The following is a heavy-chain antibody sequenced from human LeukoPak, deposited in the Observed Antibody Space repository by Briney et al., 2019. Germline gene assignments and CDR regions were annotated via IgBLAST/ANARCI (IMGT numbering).Heavy chain of an antibody. CDR1: GFTVSSNY. Sequence: GGSLRLSCAASGFTVSSNYMSWVRQAPGKGLEWVSVIYSGGSTYYADSVKGRFTISRHNSKNTLYLQMNSLRAEDTAVYYCARDWLVVGATKAWGIDYWGQGTLVTVSS. D-gene: IGHD1-26*01. J-gene: IGHJ4*02. CDR3: ARDWLVVGATKAWGIDY. V-gene: IGHV3-53*04. CDR2: IYSGGST.